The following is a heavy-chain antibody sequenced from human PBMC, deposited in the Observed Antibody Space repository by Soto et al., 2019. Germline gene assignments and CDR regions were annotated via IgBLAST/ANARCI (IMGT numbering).Heavy chain of an antibody. CDR1: GFTFSSYA. Sequence: LRLSCAASGFTFSSYAMRWVRQAPGKGLEWVAVILHDGSNKYYAESVKGRFTISRDNSKNTLYLQMNSLRPEDTAVYYCGDGSYFAYWGQGTLVTVSS. V-gene: IGHV3-30*04. D-gene: IGHD1-26*01. CDR3: GDGSYFAY. CDR2: ILHDGSNK. J-gene: IGHJ4*02.